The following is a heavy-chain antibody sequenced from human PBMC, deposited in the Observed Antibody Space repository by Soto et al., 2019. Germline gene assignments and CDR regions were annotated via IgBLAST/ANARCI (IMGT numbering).Heavy chain of an antibody. CDR1: GGSISSYNW. D-gene: IGHD3-10*01. V-gene: IGHV4-4*02. Sequence: SETLSLTCAVSGGSISSYNWWTWVRQPPGKGLEWIGEIYHRGTTNYNPSLKSRVTISVDETKNQISLKLNSVTAADTAVYYWARAWAMSRGFILAFWDQGTLVTVSS. CDR2: IYHRGTT. J-gene: IGHJ4*02. CDR3: ARAWAMSRGFILAF.